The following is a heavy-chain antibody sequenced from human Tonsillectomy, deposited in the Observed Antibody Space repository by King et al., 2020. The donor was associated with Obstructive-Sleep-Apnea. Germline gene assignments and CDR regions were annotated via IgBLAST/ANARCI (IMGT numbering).Heavy chain of an antibody. V-gene: IGHV3-7*03. Sequence: VQLVESGGGLVQPGGSLRLSCAASGFTFSSYWMSWVRQAPGKGLEWVANIKQDGSEKYYLDSVKGRFTISRDNAKNSLYLQMNSLRAEDTALYYCATPGGFGGYDYFDYWGQGTLGTVSS. CDR1: GFTFSSYW. J-gene: IGHJ4*02. CDR2: IKQDGSEK. CDR3: ATPGGFGGYDYFDY. D-gene: IGHD5-12*01.